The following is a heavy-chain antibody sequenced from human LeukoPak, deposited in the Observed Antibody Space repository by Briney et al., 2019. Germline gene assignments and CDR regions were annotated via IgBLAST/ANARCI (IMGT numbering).Heavy chain of an antibody. CDR1: GFTFNIYG. Sequence: PGGSLRLSCVASGFTFNIYGMSWVRQAPGKGLEWVAVIWYDGSNKYYADSVKGRFTISRDNSKNTLYLQMNSLRAEDTAVYYCARDYYGSGSYLIGYWGQGTLVTVSS. CDR3: ARDYYGSGSYLIGY. J-gene: IGHJ4*02. CDR2: IWYDGSNK. D-gene: IGHD3-10*01. V-gene: IGHV3-33*08.